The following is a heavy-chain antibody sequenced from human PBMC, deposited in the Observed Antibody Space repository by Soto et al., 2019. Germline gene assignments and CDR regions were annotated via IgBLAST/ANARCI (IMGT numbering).Heavy chain of an antibody. Sequence: LRLSCAASGFTFSSFATHWVRQSPVKGLEWLAVISSDGSRQYYADSMQGRFTVSRDNFKNTLFLQMNSLRVEDTAVYYCAKEYDTSRKTLDYWGQGALVTVSS. CDR3: AKEYDTSRKTLDY. CDR1: GFTFSSFA. D-gene: IGHD3-16*01. CDR2: ISSDGSRQ. V-gene: IGHV3-30-3*01. J-gene: IGHJ4*02.